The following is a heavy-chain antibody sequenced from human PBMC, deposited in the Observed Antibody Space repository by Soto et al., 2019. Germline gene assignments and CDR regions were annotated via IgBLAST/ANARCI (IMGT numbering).Heavy chain of an antibody. J-gene: IGHJ1*01. Sequence: GGSLRLSCAASGFDFSSYAVSWVRQAPVKGLEWVSGIGGSGDNIYYAESVKGRFTISRDNSKNTLYLQMNSLRAEDTAVYYCAKSRSYNWNEANFLHWGQGTLVTVSS. D-gene: IGHD1-20*01. CDR1: GFDFSSYA. CDR2: IGGSGDNI. V-gene: IGHV3-23*01. CDR3: AKSRSYNWNEANFLH.